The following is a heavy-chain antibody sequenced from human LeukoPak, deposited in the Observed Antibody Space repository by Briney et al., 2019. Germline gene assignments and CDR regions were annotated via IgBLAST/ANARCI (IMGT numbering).Heavy chain of an antibody. Sequence: SAGSLRLSCAASGFSFSEFYMSWNRQPPGRGLEWVAYISGSGNSMYYADAVKGRFTISRENARNSLYLYISSLRANDRAVFYCARGKRRFDYWGRKTLDSVSS. V-gene: IGHV3-11*01. CDR3: ARGKRRFDY. CDR1: GFSFSEFY. CDR2: ISGSGNSM. J-gene: IGHJ4*02.